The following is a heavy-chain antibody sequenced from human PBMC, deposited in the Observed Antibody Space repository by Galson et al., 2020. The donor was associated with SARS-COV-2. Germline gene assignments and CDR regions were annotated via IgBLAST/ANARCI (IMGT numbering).Heavy chain of an antibody. J-gene: IGHJ4*02. CDR1: GFTLSRSA. CDR3: ARETDAHNSSWYDY. D-gene: IGHD6-13*01. V-gene: IGHV3-30*04. CDR2: ISYDGTTR. Sequence: GGSLRLSCAASGFTLSRSAMHWVRQAPGKGLEWVSTISYDGTTRYNSDSMKGRFTISRDISKNTLYLQMNSLRPEDTAVYYCARETDAHNSSWYDYWGQGTLVTVSS.